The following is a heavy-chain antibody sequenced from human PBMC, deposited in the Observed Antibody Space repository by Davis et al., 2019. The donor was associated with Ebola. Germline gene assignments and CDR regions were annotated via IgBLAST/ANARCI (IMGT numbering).Heavy chain of an antibody. CDR3: ARVWGYCSGGSCYFDY. CDR2: INPSGGST. J-gene: IGHJ4*02. Sequence: ASVKVSCKASGYTFTGYYMHWVRQAPGQGLEWMGIINPSGGSTSYAQKFQGRVTMTRDTSTSTVYMELSSLRSEDTAVYYCARVWGYCSGGSCYFDYWGQGTLVTVSS. CDR1: GYTFTGYY. V-gene: IGHV1-46*01. D-gene: IGHD2-15*01.